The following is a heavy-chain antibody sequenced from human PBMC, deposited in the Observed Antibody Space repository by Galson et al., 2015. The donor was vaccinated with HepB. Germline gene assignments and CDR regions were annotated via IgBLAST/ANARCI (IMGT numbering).Heavy chain of an antibody. Sequence: SLRLSCAASGFTFSSYGMSWVRQAPGRGLEWVSIIYNDGTTHYADSVKGRFTISRDSSKNTLYLQMNSLRDDDTAVYYCARVTYYYSGPYSRYFDHWGQGTLVSVSS. J-gene: IGHJ4*02. CDR3: ARVTYYYSGPYSRYFDH. D-gene: IGHD3-10*01. V-gene: IGHV3-53*01. CDR2: IYNDGTT. CDR1: GFTFSSYG.